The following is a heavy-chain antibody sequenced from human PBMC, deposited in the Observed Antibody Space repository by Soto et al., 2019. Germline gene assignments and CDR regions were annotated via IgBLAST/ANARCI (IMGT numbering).Heavy chain of an antibody. CDR2: ISSSGSTI. D-gene: IGHD2-2*02. J-gene: IGHJ5*02. V-gene: IGHV3-11*01. CDR3: ARDKYTISDYNWLDP. Sequence: GGSLRLSCAASGFTFSDYYMSWIRQAPGKGLEWVSCISSSGSTIYYADSVKGRFTISRDNAKNSLFLQMNSLRAEDTAVYYCARDKYTISDYNWLDPWGQGTLVTVSS. CDR1: GFTFSDYY.